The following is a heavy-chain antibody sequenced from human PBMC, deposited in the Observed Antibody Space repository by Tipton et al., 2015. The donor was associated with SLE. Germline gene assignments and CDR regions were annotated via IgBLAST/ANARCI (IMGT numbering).Heavy chain of an antibody. Sequence: TLSLTCSVSGASISSHHWSWLRQPPGKGLEWIGHIFYTGSTIYNPSLKSRVTISIHTSETQFSLKLSSVTAADTAVYFCGREEPGFVDVWGRGTLVTVSS. CDR2: IFYTGST. D-gene: IGHD1-14*01. J-gene: IGHJ2*01. CDR1: GASISSHH. CDR3: GREEPGFVDV. V-gene: IGHV4-59*11.